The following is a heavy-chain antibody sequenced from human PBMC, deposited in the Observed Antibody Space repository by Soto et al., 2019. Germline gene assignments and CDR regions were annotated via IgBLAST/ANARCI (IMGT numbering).Heavy chain of an antibody. CDR2: IRGSGGST. D-gene: IGHD1-1*01. Sequence: GGSRRISCAASGFTCSTYAMSWVRQAPGKWLEWVSGIRGSGGSTDYADSVKGRFTISRDNSKNTLFLQMDSLRAEDTALYHCAKGKSDNWPVYDYWGQGTLVT. J-gene: IGHJ4*02. V-gene: IGHV3-23*01. CDR3: AKGKSDNWPVYDY. CDR1: GFTCSTYA.